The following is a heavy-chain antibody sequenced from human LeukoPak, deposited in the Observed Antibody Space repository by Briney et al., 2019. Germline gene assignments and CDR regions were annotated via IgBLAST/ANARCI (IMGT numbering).Heavy chain of an antibody. CDR3: ASFYCSSTSCYGLDY. J-gene: IGHJ4*02. CDR1: GYSFTSYW. V-gene: IGHV5-51*01. CDR2: IYPGDSDT. D-gene: IGHD2-2*01. Sequence: GESLKISCKGSGYSFTSYWIGWVRQMPGKGLEWMGIIYPGDSDTRYSPSFQGQVTIPADKSISTAYLQWSSLKASDTAMYYCASFYCSSTSCYGLDYWGQGTLDTVSS.